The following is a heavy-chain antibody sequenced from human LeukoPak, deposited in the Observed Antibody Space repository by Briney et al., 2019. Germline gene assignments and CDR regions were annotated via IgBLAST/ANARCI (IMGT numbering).Heavy chain of an antibody. D-gene: IGHD5-18*01. Sequence: SGTLSLTCTVSGDSMISNSFSWGWIRQSPGTGLEWIGNISYTGNTYSNPSLKSRVTMSADTSKNQFSLKLSFVTAADTALYYCVRVDGSGYSPYWGQGALVTVSS. CDR1: GDSMISNSFS. CDR2: ISYTGNT. V-gene: IGHV4-39*01. J-gene: IGHJ4*02. CDR3: VRVDGSGYSPY.